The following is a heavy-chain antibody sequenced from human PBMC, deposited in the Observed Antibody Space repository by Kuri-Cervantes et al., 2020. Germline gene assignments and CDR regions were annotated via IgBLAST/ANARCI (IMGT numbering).Heavy chain of an antibody. D-gene: IGHD3-22*01. V-gene: IGHV3-33*01. Sequence: GGSLRLPCAASGFTFSSYGMHWVRQAPGKGLEWVAVIWYDGSNKYYADSVKGRFTISRDNSKNTLYLQMNSLRAEDTAVYYCASTYYDSSGYSYFDYWGQGTLVTVSS. J-gene: IGHJ4*02. CDR3: ASTYYDSSGYSYFDY. CDR2: IWYDGSNK. CDR1: GFTFSSYG.